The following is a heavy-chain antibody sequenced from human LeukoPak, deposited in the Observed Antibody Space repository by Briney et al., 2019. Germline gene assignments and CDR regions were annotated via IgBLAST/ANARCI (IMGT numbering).Heavy chain of an antibody. CDR2: ISSSSSTI. CDR1: GFTFSSYS. Sequence: PGGSLRLSCAASGFTFSSYSMNWVRQAPGKGVEWVSYISSSSSTIYYADSVKGRFTISRDNAKNSLYLQMNSLRDEDTAVYYCARGRDIVSTGYFDYWGQGTLVTVSS. V-gene: IGHV3-48*02. D-gene: IGHD5/OR15-5a*01. CDR3: ARGRDIVSTGYFDY. J-gene: IGHJ4*02.